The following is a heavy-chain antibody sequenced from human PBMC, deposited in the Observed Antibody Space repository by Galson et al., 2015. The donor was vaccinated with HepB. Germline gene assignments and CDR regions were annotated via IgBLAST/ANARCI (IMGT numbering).Heavy chain of an antibody. CDR2: ISSSSSTI. J-gene: IGHJ4*02. V-gene: IGHV3-48*02. CDR3: ARGLCSGGSCPNTRDY. D-gene: IGHD2-15*01. CDR1: GFTFSSYA. Sequence: SLRLSCAASGFTFSSYAMHWVRQAPGKGLEWVSYISSSSSTIYYADSVKGRFTISRDNAKNSLYLQMNSLRDEDTAVYYCARGLCSGGSCPNTRDYWGQGTLVTVSS.